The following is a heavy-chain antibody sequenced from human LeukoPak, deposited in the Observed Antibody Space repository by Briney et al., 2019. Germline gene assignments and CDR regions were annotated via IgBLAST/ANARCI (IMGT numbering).Heavy chain of an antibody. CDR3: ARIQIGVGSRNFDY. V-gene: IGHV4-31*03. J-gene: IGHJ4*02. CDR1: GGSISSGGYY. Sequence: PSQTLSLTCTVSGGSISSGGYYWSWIRQHPGKGLEWIGYIYYRGSTYYNPSLKSRVTISVDTSKNQFSLKLSSVTAADTAMYYCARIQIGVGSRNFDYWGQGTLVTVSS. D-gene: IGHD1-26*01. CDR2: IYYRGST.